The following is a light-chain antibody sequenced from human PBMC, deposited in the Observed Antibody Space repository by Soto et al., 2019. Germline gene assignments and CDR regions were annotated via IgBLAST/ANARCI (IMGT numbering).Light chain of an antibody. Sequence: DIQMTQSPSSLSASVGDRVTITCRASQSISSYLNWYQQKPGKAPKLLIYAASSLQSGVPSRFSCRGSGTDFTLTISSLQPEDFATYFCQQSYSAPPRTFGQGTKVDIK. CDR1: QSISSY. CDR2: AAS. V-gene: IGKV1-39*01. J-gene: IGKJ1*01. CDR3: QQSYSAPPRT.